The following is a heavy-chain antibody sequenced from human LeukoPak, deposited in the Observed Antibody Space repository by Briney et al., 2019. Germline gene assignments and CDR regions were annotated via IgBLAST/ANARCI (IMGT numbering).Heavy chain of an antibody. J-gene: IGHJ3*02. CDR3: ARPLSYDFWSGIYAFDI. V-gene: IGHV1-2*06. Sequence: ASVKVSCKXSGYTFTGYYMHWVRQAPGQGLEWMGRINPNSGGTNYAQKFQGRVTMTRDTSISTAYMELSRLRSDDTAVYYCARPLSYDFWSGIYAFDIWGQGTMVIVSS. D-gene: IGHD3-3*01. CDR2: INPNSGGT. CDR1: GYTFTGYY.